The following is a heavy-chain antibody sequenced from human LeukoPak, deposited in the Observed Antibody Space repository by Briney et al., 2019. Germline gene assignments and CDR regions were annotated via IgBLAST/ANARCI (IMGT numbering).Heavy chain of an antibody. J-gene: IGHJ5*02. CDR2: ITSSGSTI. CDR3: ARVSATYTSNWYLHP. Sequence: PGGSLRLSCAASGFSFSEFYMSWIRQGPGKGLEWISYITSSGSTIYYADSVKGRFTISRDNAKNSLYLQMNSLRAEGTAVYYCARVSATYTSNWYLHPWGQGTLVTVSS. D-gene: IGHD6-13*01. CDR1: GFSFSEFY. V-gene: IGHV3-11*01.